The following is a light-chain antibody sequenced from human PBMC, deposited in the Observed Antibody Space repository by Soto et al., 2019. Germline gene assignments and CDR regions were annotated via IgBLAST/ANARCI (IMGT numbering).Light chain of an antibody. CDR3: QQYGSSPCT. Sequence: EIVLTQSPGTLSLSPGERATLSCRASQSVTGSYLAWYQQKPGQAPRVLIYGATSRATGIPDRFSGSGSGTDFPLTISRLEPEDFAVYYCQQYGSSPCTFGQGTKLEIK. CDR2: GAT. CDR1: QSVTGSY. J-gene: IGKJ2*02. V-gene: IGKV3-20*01.